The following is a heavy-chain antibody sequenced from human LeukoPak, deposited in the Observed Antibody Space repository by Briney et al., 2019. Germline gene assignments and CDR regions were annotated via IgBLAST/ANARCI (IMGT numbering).Heavy chain of an antibody. V-gene: IGHV5-51*01. CDR2: IYPGDSDT. Sequence: GESLKISCKGSGYSFTSYWIGWVRQMPGKGLEWMGIIYPGDSDTRYSPSFQGQVTISADKSISTAYLQWSSLKASDTAMYYCARRSVSIAPDWDYGMDVWGQGTTVTVSS. D-gene: IGHD6-13*01. J-gene: IGHJ6*02. CDR1: GYSFTSYW. CDR3: ARRSVSIAPDWDYGMDV.